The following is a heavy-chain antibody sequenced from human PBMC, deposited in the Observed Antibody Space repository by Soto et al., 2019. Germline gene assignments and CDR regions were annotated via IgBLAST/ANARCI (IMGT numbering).Heavy chain of an antibody. V-gene: IGHV3-23*01. Sequence: PGGSLRLSCAASGFTFSTYAMSWVRQAPGKGLEWVSAIRGSEETKYYADSVKGRFTISRDTSKDTLYLQMNSLRAEDTAVYYCARIGWTAATSDWEYDYWGQGTLVTVSS. J-gene: IGHJ4*02. D-gene: IGHD1-26*01. CDR3: ARIGWTAATSDWEYDY. CDR1: GFTFSTYA. CDR2: IRGSEETK.